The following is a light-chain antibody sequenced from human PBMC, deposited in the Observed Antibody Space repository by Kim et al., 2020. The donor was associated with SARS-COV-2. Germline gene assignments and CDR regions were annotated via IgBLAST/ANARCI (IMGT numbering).Light chain of an antibody. J-gene: IGLJ2*01. CDR3: QAWDSSTAGVV. Sequence: PGQTASITCSGDKLGDKYACWYQQKPGQSPVLVIYQDSKRPSGIPERFSGSNAGNTATLTISGTQAMDEADYYCQAWDSSTAGVVFGGGTQLTVL. CDR1: KLGDKY. V-gene: IGLV3-1*01. CDR2: QDS.